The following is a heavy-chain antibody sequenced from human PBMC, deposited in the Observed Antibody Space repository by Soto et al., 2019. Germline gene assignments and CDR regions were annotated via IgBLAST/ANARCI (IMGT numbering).Heavy chain of an antibody. Sequence: GGSLRLSCTASGFTFGDYAMSWVRQAPGKGLEWVGFIRSKAYGGTTEYAASVKGRDTISRDDSKSIAYLQMNSLKTEDTAVYYCTRVGRSSLGDYYGMDVWGQGTTVTVSS. J-gene: IGHJ6*02. CDR3: TRVGRSSLGDYYGMDV. CDR2: IRSKAYGGTT. D-gene: IGHD3-16*01. V-gene: IGHV3-49*04. CDR1: GFTFGDYA.